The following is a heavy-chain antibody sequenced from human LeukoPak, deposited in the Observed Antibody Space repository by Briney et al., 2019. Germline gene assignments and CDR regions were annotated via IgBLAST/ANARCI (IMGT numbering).Heavy chain of an antibody. CDR3: AREGSRFGRPFDY. V-gene: IGHV3-66*01. Sequence: PGGSLRLSCAASGFTVSSNYMSWVRQAPGKGLEWVSVIYSGGSTYYADSVKGRFTISRDNSKNTLYLQMNSLRAEDTAVYYCAREGSRFGRPFDYWGQGTLVTVSS. CDR2: IYSGGST. J-gene: IGHJ4*02. D-gene: IGHD3/OR15-3a*01. CDR1: GFTVSSNY.